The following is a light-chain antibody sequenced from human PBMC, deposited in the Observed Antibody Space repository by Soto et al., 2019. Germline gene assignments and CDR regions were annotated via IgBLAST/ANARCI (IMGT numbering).Light chain of an antibody. CDR2: LGS. Sequence: DIVMTQSPLSLPVTPGEPASISCRSSQSLLHRNGYNYLDWYLQKPGQSPQLLIYLGSFRASGVPDRFSGSGSGTDFTLKISRVEAEDVGVYYCMQALQTPPYTFGQGTKLEIK. CDR1: QSLLHRNGYNY. J-gene: IGKJ2*01. CDR3: MQALQTPPYT. V-gene: IGKV2-28*01.